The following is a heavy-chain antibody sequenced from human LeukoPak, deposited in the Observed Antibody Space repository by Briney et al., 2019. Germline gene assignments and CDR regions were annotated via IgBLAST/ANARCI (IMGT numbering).Heavy chain of an antibody. J-gene: IGHJ5*02. CDR1: GYTFTSYG. V-gene: IGHV1-18*01. Sequence: VASVKVSCKASGYTFTSYGISWVRQAPGQGLEWMGWISAYNGNTNYAQKLQGRVTMTTDTSTSTAYMELRSLRSDDTAVYSCARDRGCSGGSSNPRTLTGFDPWGQGTLVTVSS. CDR2: ISAYNGNT. D-gene: IGHD2-15*01. CDR3: ARDRGCSGGSSNPRTLTGFDP.